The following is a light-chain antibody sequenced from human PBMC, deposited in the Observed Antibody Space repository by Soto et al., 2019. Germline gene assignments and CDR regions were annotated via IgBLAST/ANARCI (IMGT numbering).Light chain of an antibody. CDR1: QSVLYSSNNKNY. V-gene: IGKV4-1*01. CDR3: QQYYSAPLT. Sequence: DIVMTQSPDSLAVSLGERATFNCKSSQSVLYSSNNKNYLAWYQQKPGQPPKLLIYWASTRESGVPDRFSGSGSGTDVTLTINSLQAGDVAVYFCQQYYSAPLTFGGGTKVEIK. CDR2: WAS. J-gene: IGKJ4*01.